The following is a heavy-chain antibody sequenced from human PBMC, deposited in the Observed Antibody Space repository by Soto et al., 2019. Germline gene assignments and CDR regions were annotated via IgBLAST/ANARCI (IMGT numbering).Heavy chain of an antibody. CDR3: ARHSAVAIHYKHGMDV. J-gene: IGHJ6*02. CDR1: GYDVSTYW. CDR2: IDPSDFYT. D-gene: IGHD2-21*01. V-gene: IGHV5-10-1*01. Sequence: GASLNRYCQASGYDVSTYWRSCVRLMPGKGLEWMGRIDPSDFYTNYRPSFQGHVTISVDKSINTVYLQWSSLKASDTAMYYCARHSAVAIHYKHGMDVWGQGTAVTVSS.